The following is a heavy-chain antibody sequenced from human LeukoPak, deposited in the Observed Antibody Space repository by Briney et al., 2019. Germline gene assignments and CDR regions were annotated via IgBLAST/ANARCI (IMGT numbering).Heavy chain of an antibody. CDR3: ARYPDFYYAMDV. J-gene: IGHJ6*02. CDR1: GFTLTWHV. V-gene: IGHV3-53*01. CDR2: VYSGGTT. Sequence: GGSLRLSCSASGFTLTWHVMHWVRQAPGKGLEWVSVVYSGGTTYYADSVKGRFTISRDISKNTLYLQMNSLRGEDTAIYYCARYPDFYYAMDVWGQGTTVTVSS. D-gene: IGHD3-16*02.